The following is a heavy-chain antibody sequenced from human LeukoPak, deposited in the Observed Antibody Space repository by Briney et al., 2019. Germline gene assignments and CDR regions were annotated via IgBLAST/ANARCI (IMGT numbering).Heavy chain of an antibody. Sequence: SETLSLTCTVSGGSISSYYWSWIRQPPGKGLEWIGYIYYSGSTNYNPSLKSRVTISVDTSKNQFSLKLSFVTAADTAVYYCARGSIVGATPHDLWGRGTLVTVSS. V-gene: IGHV4-59*01. CDR2: IYYSGST. CDR3: ARGSIVGATPHDL. CDR1: GGSISSYY. J-gene: IGHJ2*01. D-gene: IGHD1-26*01.